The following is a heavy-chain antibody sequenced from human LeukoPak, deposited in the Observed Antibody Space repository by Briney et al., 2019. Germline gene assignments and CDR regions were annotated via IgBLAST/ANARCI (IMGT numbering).Heavy chain of an antibody. CDR3: ARVRGGYCSGGSCYSAFDI. V-gene: IGHV3-33*01. D-gene: IGHD2-15*01. Sequence: GRSLRLSGAASGFTFSNYGMHWVRQAPGKGLEWVAVIWYDGSNKYYADSVKGRFTISRDYSKNTLYLQMNSLRAEDTAVYYCARVRGGYCSGGSCYSAFDIWGQGTMVTVSS. CDR1: GFTFSNYG. CDR2: IWYDGSNK. J-gene: IGHJ3*02.